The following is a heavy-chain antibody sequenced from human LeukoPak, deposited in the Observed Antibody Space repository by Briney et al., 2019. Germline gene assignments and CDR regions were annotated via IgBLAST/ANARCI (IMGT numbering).Heavy chain of an antibody. Sequence: APVKVSCKASGYTFTSYDINWVRQATGQGLEWMGWMNPNSGNTGYAQKFQGRVTMTRNTSISTAYMELSSLRSEDTAVYYCASFQRAHPWFDYWGQGTLVTVSS. J-gene: IGHJ4*02. V-gene: IGHV1-8*01. CDR1: GYTFTSYD. CDR2: MNPNSGNT. CDR3: ASFQRAHPWFDY.